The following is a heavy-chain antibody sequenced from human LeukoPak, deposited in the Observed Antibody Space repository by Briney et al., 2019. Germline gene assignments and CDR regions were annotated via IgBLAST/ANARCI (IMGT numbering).Heavy chain of an antibody. Sequence: PGGSLRLSCAASGFTFSSYGMHWVRQAPGKGLEWVAFIRYDGSNKYYADSVKGRFTISRDNSKNTLYLQMNSLRAEDTAVYSCAKVGDKIVVVPAAPHDYWGQGTLVTVSS. CDR2: IRYDGSNK. CDR3: AKVGDKIVVVPAAPHDY. D-gene: IGHD2-2*01. J-gene: IGHJ4*02. CDR1: GFTFSSYG. V-gene: IGHV3-30*02.